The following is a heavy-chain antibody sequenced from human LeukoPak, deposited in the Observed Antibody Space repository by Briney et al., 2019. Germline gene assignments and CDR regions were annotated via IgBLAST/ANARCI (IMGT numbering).Heavy chain of an antibody. D-gene: IGHD3-16*02. V-gene: IGHV4-59*12. CDR2: IHYSGST. J-gene: IGHJ3*02. Sequence: SETLSLTCTVSGGSISNYYWSWIRQPPGKGLEWIGYIHYSGSTNYNPSLKSRVTISVDTSKNQFSLKLSSVAAADTAVYYCARGRPSMITFGGVIAKGAFDIWGQGTMVTVSS. CDR3: ARGRPSMITFGGVIAKGAFDI. CDR1: GGSISNYY.